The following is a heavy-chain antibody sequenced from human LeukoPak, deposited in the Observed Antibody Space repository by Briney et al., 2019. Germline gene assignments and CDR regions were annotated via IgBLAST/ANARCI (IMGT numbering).Heavy chain of an antibody. J-gene: IGHJ4*02. Sequence: SVKVSCKASGGTFSSYAISWVRQAPGQGLEWMGRIIPILGIANYAQKFQGRVTITADKSTSTAYMELSSLRVEDTAVYYCARDPSAVAINTYGWGQGTLVTVSS. CDR1: GGTFSSYA. CDR3: ARDPSAVAINTYG. V-gene: IGHV1-69*04. D-gene: IGHD6-13*01. CDR2: IIPILGIA.